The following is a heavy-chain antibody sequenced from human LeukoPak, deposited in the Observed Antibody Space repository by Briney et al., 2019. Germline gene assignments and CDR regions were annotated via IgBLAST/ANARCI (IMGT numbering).Heavy chain of an antibody. CDR2: IYYSGST. CDR1: GGSISSYY. J-gene: IGHJ4*02. Sequence: SETLSLTCTASGGSISSYYWSWIRQPPGKGLEWIGNIYYSGSTNYNPSLKSRVTISVDTSKNQFSLKLSSVTAADTAVYYCASYSPYDSSGQFDYWGQGTLVTVSS. V-gene: IGHV4-59*08. CDR3: ASYSPYDSSGQFDY. D-gene: IGHD3-22*01.